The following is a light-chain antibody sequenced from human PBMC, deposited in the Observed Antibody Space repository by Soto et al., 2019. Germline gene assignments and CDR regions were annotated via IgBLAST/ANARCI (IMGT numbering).Light chain of an antibody. CDR2: KAS. J-gene: IGKJ1*01. CDR3: QHYSSYSEA. V-gene: IGKV1-5*03. CDR1: QTISSW. Sequence: DIQMTQSPSTLSGSVGDRVTITCRASQTISSWLAWYQQKPGKAPKLLIYKASTLKSGVPSRFSSSGSGTEFTLTISSLQPDDFATYYCQHYSSYSEAFGQGTKVELK.